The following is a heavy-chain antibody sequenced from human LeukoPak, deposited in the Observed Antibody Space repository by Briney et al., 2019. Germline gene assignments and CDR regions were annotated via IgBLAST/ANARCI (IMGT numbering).Heavy chain of an antibody. CDR3: ARARYCSSTSCFTPFDY. Sequence: GGTLRLSCAASGFTFSDYYMSWIRQAPGKGLEWVSYISSSGSTIYYADSVKGRFTISRDNAKNSLYLQMNSLRAEDTAVYYCARARYCSSTSCFTPFDYWGQGTLVTVSS. CDR2: ISSSGSTI. CDR1: GFTFSDYY. V-gene: IGHV3-11*01. D-gene: IGHD2-2*02. J-gene: IGHJ4*02.